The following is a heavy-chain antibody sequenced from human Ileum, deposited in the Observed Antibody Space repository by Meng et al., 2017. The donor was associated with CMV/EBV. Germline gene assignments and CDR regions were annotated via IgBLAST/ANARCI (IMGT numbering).Heavy chain of an antibody. J-gene: IGHJ4*02. D-gene: IGHD2-2*01. CDR3: ARDVRYCSSTSCYVYFDY. Sequence: SETLSLTCTVSGGPISSYYWSWIRQPPGKGLEWIGYIYYSGSTNYNPSLKSRVTISVDTSKNQFSLKLSSVTAADTAVYYCARDVRYCSSTSCYVYFDYWGQGTLVTVSS. CDR1: GGPISSYY. CDR2: IYYSGST. V-gene: IGHV4-59*01.